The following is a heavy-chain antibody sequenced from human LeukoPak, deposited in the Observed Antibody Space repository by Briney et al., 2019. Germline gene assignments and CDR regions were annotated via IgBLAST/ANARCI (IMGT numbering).Heavy chain of an antibody. D-gene: IGHD3-9*01. CDR2: IYGGGST. Sequence: GGSLRLSCAASGFTVSSSYMTWVRQAPGKGLEWVSVIYGGGSTYYADSVKGRFTISRDNSKNTLYLHMNSLRDEDTAVYYCARDRGYDILTGYYGAEYFQHWGQGTLVTVSS. CDR1: GFTVSSSY. V-gene: IGHV3-66*01. CDR3: ARDRGYDILTGYYGAEYFQH. J-gene: IGHJ1*01.